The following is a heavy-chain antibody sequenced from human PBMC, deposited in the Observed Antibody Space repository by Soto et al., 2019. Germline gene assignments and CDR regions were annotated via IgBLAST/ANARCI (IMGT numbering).Heavy chain of an antibody. CDR2: IKQDGSEK. CDR3: ARDLPNKY. Sequence: EVQLVESGGGLVQPGGSLRLSCAASGFTFSSYWMSWVRQAPGKGLEWVANIKQDGSEKYYVDSVKGRFTISRDNAKNSLYLLMNSVRFVDTSVYYCARDLPNKYWGQGTLVTVSS. V-gene: IGHV3-7*05. CDR1: GFTFSSYW. J-gene: IGHJ4*02.